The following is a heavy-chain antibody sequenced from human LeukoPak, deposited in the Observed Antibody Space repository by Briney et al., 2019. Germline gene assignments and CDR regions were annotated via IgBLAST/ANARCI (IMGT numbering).Heavy chain of an antibody. V-gene: IGHV1-18*01. CDR1: GYTFTSYG. CDR2: ISAYNGNT. Sequence: ASVKVSCKASGYTFTSYGISWVRQAPGQGLEWMGWISAYNGNTNYAQKLQGRVTMTTDTSTSTAYMGLRSLRSDDTAVYYCARGTPYYYGGPTFDYWGQGTLVTVSS. CDR3: ARGTPYYYGGPTFDY. D-gene: IGHD4-23*01. J-gene: IGHJ4*02.